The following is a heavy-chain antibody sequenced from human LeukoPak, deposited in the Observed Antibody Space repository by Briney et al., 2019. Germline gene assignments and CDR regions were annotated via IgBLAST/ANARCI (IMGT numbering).Heavy chain of an antibody. V-gene: IGHV1-69*13. D-gene: IGHD6-13*01. CDR2: IIPIFGTA. CDR3: ARTIAAAGTDFDY. CDR1: GGTFSSYA. J-gene: IGHJ4*02. Sequence: SVKVSCKASGGTFSSYAISWVRQAPGQGLEWMGGIIPIFGTANYAQKFQGRVTITADESTSTAYMELSSLRSEDTAVYYCARTIAAAGTDFDYWGQGTLVTVSS.